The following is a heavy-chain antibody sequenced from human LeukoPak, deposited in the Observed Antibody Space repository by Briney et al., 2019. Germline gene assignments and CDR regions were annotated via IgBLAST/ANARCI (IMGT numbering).Heavy chain of an antibody. V-gene: IGHV4-59*01. CDR2: IYYSGST. CDR1: GGSFSGYY. Sequence: SETLSLTCAVYGGSFSGYYWSWIRQPPGKGLEWIGYIYYSGSTNYNPSLKSRVTISVDTSKNQFSLKLSSVTAADTAVYYCARDPLGRAPFDPWGQGTLVTVSS. D-gene: IGHD1-26*01. J-gene: IGHJ5*02. CDR3: ARDPLGRAPFDP.